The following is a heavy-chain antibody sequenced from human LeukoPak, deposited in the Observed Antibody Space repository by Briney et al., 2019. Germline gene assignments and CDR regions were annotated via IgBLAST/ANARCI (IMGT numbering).Heavy chain of an antibody. Sequence: SETLSLTCTVSGGSISSSSYYWGWIRHPPGKGLEWIGSIYYSGSTYYNPSLKSRVTISVDTSKNQFSLKLSSVTAADTAVYYCASHYGDYYYYYGMDVWGQGTTVTVSS. CDR3: ASHYGDYYYYYGMDV. V-gene: IGHV4-39*01. CDR1: GGSISSSSYY. D-gene: IGHD4-17*01. CDR2: IYYSGST. J-gene: IGHJ6*02.